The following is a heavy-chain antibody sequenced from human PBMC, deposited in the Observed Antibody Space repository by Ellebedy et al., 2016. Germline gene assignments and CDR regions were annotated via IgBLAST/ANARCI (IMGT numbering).Heavy chain of an antibody. Sequence: GGTVSGYYWSWIRQAPGQGLEWIGEINHRGSTNYSPSLESRVTISLDSSKTHFSLKVTSVIAADTAVYYCARGVRVTYFGSGSYGDWGPGTLVTVS. CDR1: GGTVSGYY. J-gene: IGHJ4*02. CDR3: ARGVRVTYFGSGSYGD. D-gene: IGHD3-10*01. CDR2: INHRGST. V-gene: IGHV4-34*01.